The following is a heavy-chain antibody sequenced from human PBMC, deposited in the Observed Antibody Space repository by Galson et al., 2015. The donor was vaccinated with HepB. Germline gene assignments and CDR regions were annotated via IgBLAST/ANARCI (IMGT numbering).Heavy chain of an antibody. CDR3: ARDGLDYGDLYGMDV. CDR1: GFTFSDYY. V-gene: IGHV3-11*06. CDR2: ISSSSSYT. Sequence: SLRLSCAASGFTFSDYYMSWIRQAPGKGLEWVSYISSSSSYTNYADSVKGRFTISRDNAKNSLYLQMNSLRAEDTAVYYCARDGLDYGDLYGMDVWGQGTTVTVSS. J-gene: IGHJ6*02. D-gene: IGHD4-17*01.